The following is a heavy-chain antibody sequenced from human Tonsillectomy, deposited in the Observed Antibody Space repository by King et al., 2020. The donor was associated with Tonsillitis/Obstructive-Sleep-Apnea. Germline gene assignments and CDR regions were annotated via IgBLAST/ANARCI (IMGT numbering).Heavy chain of an antibody. D-gene: IGHD4-17*01. CDR3: ARGWADGEESDWFDP. V-gene: IGHV4-34*01. CDR2: INHSGST. CDR1: GGSFSGYY. Sequence: VQLPQWGAGLLKPSETLSLTCVFYGGSFSGYYWSWIRQPPGKGLEWIGQINHSGSTNYNASLKSRVTISVDTSKNQFSLKLSSVTAADTAVYYCARGWADGEESDWFDPWGQGTLVTVSS. J-gene: IGHJ5*02.